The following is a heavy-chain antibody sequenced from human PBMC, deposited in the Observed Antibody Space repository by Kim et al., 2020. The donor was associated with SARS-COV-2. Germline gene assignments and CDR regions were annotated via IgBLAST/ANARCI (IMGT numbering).Heavy chain of an antibody. V-gene: IGHV3-21*01. CDR3: AKDDNSGFDY. J-gene: IGHJ4*02. Sequence: GGSLRLSCAASGFIFSNHNMNWVRQAPGKGLEWVSSISSSSTYIYYADSLKGRFTISRDNAKNSLYLQMNSLRAEDTAIYYCAKDDNSGFDYWGQGTLVTVSS. CDR1: GFIFSNHN. D-gene: IGHD3-22*01. CDR2: ISSSSTYI.